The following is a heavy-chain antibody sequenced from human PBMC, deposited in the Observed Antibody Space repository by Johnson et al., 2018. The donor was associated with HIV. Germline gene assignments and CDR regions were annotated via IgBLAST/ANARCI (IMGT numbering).Heavy chain of an antibody. CDR1: GFSFSSYG. CDR2: IPYDGRIK. V-gene: IGHV3-30*02. J-gene: IGHJ3*02. CDR3: AKDLALSGYLDAFDI. Sequence: QVQLVESGGGVVQPGGSLRLSCAASGFSFSSYGMHWVRQAPGTGMDWVAVIPYDGRIKYYAVSVTGRLNISRDSSKNALYLQMNSLRAEDTAVYYCAKDLALSGYLDAFDIWGQGTMVTVSS. D-gene: IGHD3-22*01.